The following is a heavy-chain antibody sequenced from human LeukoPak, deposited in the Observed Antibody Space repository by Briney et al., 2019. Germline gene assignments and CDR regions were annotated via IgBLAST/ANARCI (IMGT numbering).Heavy chain of an antibody. CDR3: AKESNSSDNWYFDL. V-gene: IGHV4-38-2*02. J-gene: IGHJ2*01. CDR1: SYSINSGYY. CDR2: MYNSGST. D-gene: IGHD2/OR15-2a*01. Sequence: SETLSLTCTVSSYSINSGYYWGWIRQPPGKGLEWIGYMYNSGSTNNNPSLKSRVTISVDKSKNQFSLKLSSVTAADTAVYYCAKESNSSDNWYFDLWGRGTLVTVSS.